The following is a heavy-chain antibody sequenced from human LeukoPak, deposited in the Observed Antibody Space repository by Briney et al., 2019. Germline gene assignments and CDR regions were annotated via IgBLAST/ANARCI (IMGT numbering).Heavy chain of an antibody. CDR2: ISYDGSNK. CDR1: GFTFSSYG. J-gene: IGHJ4*02. Sequence: PGRSLRLSCAASGFTFSSYGMHWVRQAPGKGLEWVAVISYDGSNKFYADSVKGRFTISRDNSKSTLYLQMNNLRAEDAAVYYCAKELSAGTGGGWEDYFDYWGQGTLVTVSA. CDR3: AKELSAGTGGGWEDYFDY. D-gene: IGHD6-13*01. V-gene: IGHV3-30*18.